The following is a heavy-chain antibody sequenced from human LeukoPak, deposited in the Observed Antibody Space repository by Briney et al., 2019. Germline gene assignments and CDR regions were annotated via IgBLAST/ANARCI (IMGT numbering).Heavy chain of an antibody. V-gene: IGHV3-33*01. CDR3: ARARYDILVSGAFDP. CDR1: GFTFSSYG. D-gene: IGHD3-9*01. J-gene: IGHJ5*02. Sequence: QPGRSLRLSCAASGFTFSSYGMHWVRQAPGKGLEWVAVIWYDGSNKYYADSVKGRFTISRDNSKNTLYLQMNSLRADDTAVYYCARARYDILVSGAFDPWGQGTLVTVSS. CDR2: IWYDGSNK.